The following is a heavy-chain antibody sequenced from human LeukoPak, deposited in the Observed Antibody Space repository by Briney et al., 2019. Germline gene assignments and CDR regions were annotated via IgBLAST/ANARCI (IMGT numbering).Heavy chain of an antibody. Sequence: GGSLRLSCAASGFTLSDYGMHWVRQAPGKGLEWVAVISYDGSNKYYADSVKGRFTISRDNSKNTLYLQMNSLRAEDTAVYYCARAYDSSGYHDYWGQGTLVTVSS. CDR3: ARAYDSSGYHDY. CDR2: ISYDGSNK. CDR1: GFTLSDYG. D-gene: IGHD3-22*01. J-gene: IGHJ4*02. V-gene: IGHV3-30*03.